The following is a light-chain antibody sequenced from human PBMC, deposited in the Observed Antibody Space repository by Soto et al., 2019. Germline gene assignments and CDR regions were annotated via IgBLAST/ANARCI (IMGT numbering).Light chain of an antibody. CDR2: WAS. CDR3: QQYYGTPLT. CDR1: RSLLYSSNHKNY. V-gene: IGKV4-1*01. J-gene: IGKJ4*01. Sequence: DIVLTQSPDSLSVSLGEMATIDCKSSRSLLYSSNHKNYLAWYQHKPGQPPRLLINWASARESGVPDRFSGDGSGTDFTLTISSLQAEDVAVYFCQQYYGTPLTFGGGTKVEIK.